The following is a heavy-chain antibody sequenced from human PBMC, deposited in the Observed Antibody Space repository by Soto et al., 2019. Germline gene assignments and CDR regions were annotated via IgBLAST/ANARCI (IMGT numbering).Heavy chain of an antibody. V-gene: IGHV1-2*04. Sequence: QVQLVQSGAEVKKPGASVKVSCKASGYAFSQFYIHWMRQAPGQGLEWMGWINPNSGRTKFAQNLQGWVTMTRDTAIKTVYMVLSGLRSDATAVYYCARESGGTTATLDYYYFYMHVLGKGTSVTVSS. CDR1: GYAFSQFY. CDR2: INPNSGRT. D-gene: IGHD4-17*01. CDR3: ARESGGTTATLDYYYFYMHV. J-gene: IGHJ6*03.